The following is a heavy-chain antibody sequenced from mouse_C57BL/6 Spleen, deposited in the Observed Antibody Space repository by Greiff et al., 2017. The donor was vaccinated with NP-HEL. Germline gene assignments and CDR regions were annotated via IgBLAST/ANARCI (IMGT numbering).Heavy chain of an antibody. V-gene: IGHV1-52*01. CDR2: IDPSDSGT. CDR1: GYTFTSYW. D-gene: IGHD1-1*01. J-gene: IGHJ1*01. CDR3: AKAPSGSITRGGYFGV. Sequence: QVQLQQPGAELVRPGSSVKLSCKASGYTFTSYWMHWVKQRPIQGLEWIGNIDPSDSGTHYNQKFKDKATLTVDKSSRTAYMQLSSLTSEDSAVYYCAKAPSGSITRGGYFGVWGPGTTGTVPS.